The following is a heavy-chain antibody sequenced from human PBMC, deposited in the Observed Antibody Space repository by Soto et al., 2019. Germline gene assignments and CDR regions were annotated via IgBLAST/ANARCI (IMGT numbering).Heavy chain of an antibody. CDR1: GFTFSSYW. V-gene: IGHV3-7*01. CDR2: IKQDGSKK. J-gene: IGHJ4*02. D-gene: IGHD5-12*01. Sequence: GGSLRLSCAASGFTFSSYWMSWVRQAPGKGLEWVAIIKQDGSKKYYVDSVKGRFTISRDNAKNSLYLQMNSLRAEDAALYYCGRDPDSSGYDDVDYWGQGTLVTVSS. CDR3: GRDPDSSGYDDVDY.